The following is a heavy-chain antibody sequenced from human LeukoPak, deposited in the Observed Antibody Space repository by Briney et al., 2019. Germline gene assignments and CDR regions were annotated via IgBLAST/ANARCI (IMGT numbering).Heavy chain of an antibody. J-gene: IGHJ3*02. CDR1: GGSITGYH. CDR3: ARRNDFDI. V-gene: IGHV4-4*08. Sequence: SETLSLTCTVSGGSITGYHWNWIRQPPGKGLEWIGYIYSSETTVYKPSLKSRVTISADTSKNQFSLKLASVTAADTAIYYCARRNDFDIWGQGTMVAVSS. CDR2: IYSSETT.